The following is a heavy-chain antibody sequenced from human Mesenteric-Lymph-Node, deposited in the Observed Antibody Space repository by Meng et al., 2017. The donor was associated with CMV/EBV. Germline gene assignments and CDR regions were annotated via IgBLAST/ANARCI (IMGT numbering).Heavy chain of an antibody. CDR2: INTANGNT. D-gene: IGHD1-1*01. Sequence: TASGYTFTGYYMHWVRQAPGQGLEWMGWINTANGNTQYSDKFQGRVTITRDISARTAYMDLSSLRSEDTAVYYCVRGWSTTETLDYWGQGTLVTVSS. J-gene: IGHJ4*02. CDR1: GYTFTGYY. CDR3: VRGWSTTETLDY. V-gene: IGHV1-3*04.